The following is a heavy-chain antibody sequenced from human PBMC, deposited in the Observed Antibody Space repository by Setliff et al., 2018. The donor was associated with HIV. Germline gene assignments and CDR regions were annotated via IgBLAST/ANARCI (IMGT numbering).Heavy chain of an antibody. CDR2: SNPSSGGT. Sequence: ASVKVSCKASGYTFTGYYIHWVRRAPGQGLEWMGRSNPSSGGTNYAPKFQGRVTMTRDKSISTAYMELSRLRSDDTAVYYCATWGGSPDGCFYYYMDVWGKGTTVTVSS. CDR1: GYTFTGYY. J-gene: IGHJ6*03. CDR3: ATWGGSPDGCFYYYMDV. V-gene: IGHV1-2*06. D-gene: IGHD1-26*01.